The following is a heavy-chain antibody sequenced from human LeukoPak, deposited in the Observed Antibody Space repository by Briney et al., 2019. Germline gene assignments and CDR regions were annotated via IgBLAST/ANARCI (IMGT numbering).Heavy chain of an antibody. D-gene: IGHD6-13*01. V-gene: IGHV1-69*05. J-gene: IGHJ4*02. CDR1: GGTFSSYA. Sequence: GASVKVSCKASGGTFSSYAISWGRQAPGQGLEWMGGIIPIFGTTNYAQKLQGRVTMTTDTSTSTAYMELRSLRSDDTAVYYRARDSWLTRQQLVLPCYWGQGTLVTVSS. CDR3: ARDSWLTRQQLVLPCY. CDR2: IIPIFGTT.